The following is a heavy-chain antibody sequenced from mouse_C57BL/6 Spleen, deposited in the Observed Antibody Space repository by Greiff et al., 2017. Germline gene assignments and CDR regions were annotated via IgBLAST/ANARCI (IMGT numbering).Heavy chain of an antibody. CDR1: GYTFTSYW. CDR2: IDPSDSYT. D-gene: IGHD2-4*01. J-gene: IGHJ3*01. CDR3: ARYDYDVAY. V-gene: IGHV1-69*01. Sequence: QVQLQQPGAELVMPGASVKLSCKASGYTFTSYWMHWVKQRPGQGLEWIGEIDPSDSYTNYNQKFKGKSTLTVDKSSSTAYMQLSSLTSEDSAVYDCARYDYDVAYWGQGTLVTVSA.